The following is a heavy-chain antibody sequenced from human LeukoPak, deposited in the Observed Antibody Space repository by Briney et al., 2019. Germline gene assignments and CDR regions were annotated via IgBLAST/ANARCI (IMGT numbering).Heavy chain of an antibody. Sequence: GSLRLSCAASGFTFSSYSMNWVRQPPGKGLEWIGEIYHSGSTNYNPSLKSRVTISVDKSKNQFSLKLSSVTAADTAVYYCARDETGFDPWGQGTLVTVSS. CDR2: IYHSGST. V-gene: IGHV4-4*02. CDR3: ARDETGFDP. J-gene: IGHJ5*02. CDR1: GFTFSSYSM.